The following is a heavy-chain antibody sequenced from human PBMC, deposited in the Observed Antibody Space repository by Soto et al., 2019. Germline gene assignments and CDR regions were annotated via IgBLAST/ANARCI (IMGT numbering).Heavy chain of an antibody. CDR1: GFTFSSYG. J-gene: IGHJ6*02. D-gene: IGHD3-22*01. V-gene: IGHV3-30*03. CDR3: ASDTYYYDSSGYYYVNYYGMDV. CDR2: ISYDGSNK. Sequence: QVQLVESGGGVVQPGRSLRLSCAASGFTFSSYGMHWVRQAPGKGLEWVAVISYDGSNKYYADSVKGRFTISRDNSKNTLYLQMNSLRAEDTAVYYCASDTYYYDSSGYYYVNYYGMDVWGQGTTVTVSS.